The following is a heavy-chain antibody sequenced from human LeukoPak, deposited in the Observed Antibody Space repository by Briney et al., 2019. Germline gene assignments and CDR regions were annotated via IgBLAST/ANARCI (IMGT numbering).Heavy chain of an antibody. CDR3: ARHRGSDIVADDAFDI. CDR2: IYTSGST. D-gene: IGHD2-15*01. CDR1: GGSISSYY. V-gene: IGHV4-4*07. Sequence: SETLSLTCTVSGGSISSYYWSWIRQPAGKGLEWIGRIYTSGSTNYNPSLKSRVTISVDTSKNQFSLKLSSVTAADTAAYYCARHRGSDIVADDAFDIWGQGTMVTVSS. J-gene: IGHJ3*02.